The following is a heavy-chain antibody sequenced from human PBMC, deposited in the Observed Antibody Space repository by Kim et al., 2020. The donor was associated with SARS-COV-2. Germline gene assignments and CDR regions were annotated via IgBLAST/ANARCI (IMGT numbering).Heavy chain of an antibody. J-gene: IGHJ4*02. D-gene: IGHD6-19*01. CDR3: ARLLTVAGPLDS. V-gene: IGHV5-10-1*01. CDR2: IDPSDSHI. Sequence: GESLKISCKASGYSFSNYWITWVRQMPGKGLEWMGRIDPSDSHINYSPSFEGHVTISADKSVSTAFLQWSSLEASDTAIYYCARLLTVAGPLDSWGQGTLVTVSS. CDR1: GYSFSNYW.